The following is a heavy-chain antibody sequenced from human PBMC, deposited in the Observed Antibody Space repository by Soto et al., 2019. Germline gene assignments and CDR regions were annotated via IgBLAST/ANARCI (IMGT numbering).Heavy chain of an antibody. CDR2: ISSSSTTK. Sequence: EVQLVESGGGLVQPGGSLRLSCAASGFTFSSYSMNWVRQAPGKGLEWVSYISSSSTTKYYADSVKGRFTISRDNAKNSLYLQMNSLRAEDTAVYYCARDGGSGSNGLNWFDPWGQGTLVTVSS. CDR1: GFTFSSYS. V-gene: IGHV3-48*01. D-gene: IGHD2-15*01. CDR3: ARDGGSGSNGLNWFDP. J-gene: IGHJ5*02.